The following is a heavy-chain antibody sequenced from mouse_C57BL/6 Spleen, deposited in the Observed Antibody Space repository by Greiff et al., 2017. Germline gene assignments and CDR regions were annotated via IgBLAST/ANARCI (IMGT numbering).Heavy chain of an antibody. CDR1: GYTFTGYY. CDR2: IYPGSGNT. V-gene: IGHV1-84*01. J-gene: IGHJ1*03. D-gene: IGHD1-1*01. CDR3: ARDYYGSSYGYFDV. Sequence: QVQLKESGPELVKPGASVKISCKASGYTFTGYYINWVKQRPGQGLEWIGWIYPGSGNTKYNEKFKGKATLTVDTSSSTAYMQLSSLTSEDSAVYFCARDYYGSSYGYFDVWGTGTTVTVSS.